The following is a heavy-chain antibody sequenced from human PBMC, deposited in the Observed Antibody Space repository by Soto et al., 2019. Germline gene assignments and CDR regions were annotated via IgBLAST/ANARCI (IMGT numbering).Heavy chain of an antibody. CDR2: IWYGGSDK. CDR3: ARAGLLLDY. V-gene: IGHV3-33*01. Sequence: QVQLVESGGGVVQPGRSLRLSCAASGFTFSSYGMHWVRQAPGKGLEWVAVIWYGGSDKYYADSVKGRFTISRDNSKNTLYLQMNSLSAGDTAVYYCARAGLLLDYWGQGTLVTVSS. CDR1: GFTFSSYG. J-gene: IGHJ4*02. D-gene: IGHD1-26*01.